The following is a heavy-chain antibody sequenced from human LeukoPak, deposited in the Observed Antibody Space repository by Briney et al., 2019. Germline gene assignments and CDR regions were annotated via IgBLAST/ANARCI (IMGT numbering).Heavy chain of an antibody. V-gene: IGHV4-34*01. D-gene: IGHD3-22*01. J-gene: IGHJ4*02. CDR3: ARGAGYYYDSSGYHQRQFDY. CDR2: INHSGST. CDR1: GFTFSDYY. Sequence: GSLRLSCAASGFTFSDYYMSWIRQPPGKGLEWIGEINHSGSTNYNPSLKSRVTISVDTSKNQFSLKLSSVTAADTAVYYCARGAGYYYDSSGYHQRQFDYWGQGTLVTVSS.